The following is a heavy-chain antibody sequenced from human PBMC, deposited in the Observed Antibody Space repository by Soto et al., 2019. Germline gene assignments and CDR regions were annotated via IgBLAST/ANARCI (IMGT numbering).Heavy chain of an antibody. CDR3: ARGEADSIIDYTMVRGVLEA. Sequence: GGSLRLSCAASGFTFSSYGMHWVRQAPGKGLEWVAVIWYDGSNKYYVDSVKGRFTISRDNSKNTLYLQMNSLRAEDTAVYYCARGEADSIIDYTMVRGVLEAWGQGTLVTVSS. D-gene: IGHD3-10*01. CDR1: GFTFSSYG. J-gene: IGHJ4*02. CDR2: IWYDGSNK. V-gene: IGHV3-33*01.